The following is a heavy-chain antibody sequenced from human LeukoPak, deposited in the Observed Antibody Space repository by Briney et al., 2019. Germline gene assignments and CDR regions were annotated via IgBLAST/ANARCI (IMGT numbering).Heavy chain of an antibody. CDR3: ARDDGDYVRRFDY. CDR1: GFTFSSYS. D-gene: IGHD4-17*01. Sequence: KIGGSLRLSCAASGFTFSSYSMNWVRQAPGKGLEWVSSISSSSSYIYYADSVKGRFTISRDNAKNSLYLQMNSLRAEDTAVYYCARDDGDYVRRFDYWGQGTLVTVSS. V-gene: IGHV3-21*01. CDR2: ISSSSSYI. J-gene: IGHJ4*02.